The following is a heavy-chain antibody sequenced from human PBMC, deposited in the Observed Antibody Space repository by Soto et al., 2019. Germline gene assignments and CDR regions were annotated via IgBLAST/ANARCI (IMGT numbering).Heavy chain of an antibody. J-gene: IGHJ4*02. Sequence: EVQLLESGGGLVQPGGSLRLSCAASGFTFSAYAMTWVRQAPGKGLEWVAAISGSGGSTYYANSVKGRFTISRANSKNPLYLQMNSLRADDTALYYCAELGIAGQWLPYNWGQGTLVTVSS. CDR3: AELGIAGQWLPYN. CDR2: ISGSGGST. V-gene: IGHV3-23*01. CDR1: GFTFSAYA. D-gene: IGHD6-19*01.